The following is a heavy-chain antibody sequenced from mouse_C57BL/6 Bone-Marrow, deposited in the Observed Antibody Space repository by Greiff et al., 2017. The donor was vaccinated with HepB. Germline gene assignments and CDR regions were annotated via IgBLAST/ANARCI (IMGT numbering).Heavy chain of an antibody. CDR1: GYTFTDYN. V-gene: IGHV1-22*01. CDR2: INPNNGGT. Sequence: VQLQQSGPELVKPGASVKMSCKASGYTFTDYNMHWVKQSHGKSLEWIGYINPNNGGTSYNQKFKGKATLTVNKSSSTAYMELRSLTSEDSAVYYWSSAGYYGNYVDYFDYWGQGTTLTVSS. J-gene: IGHJ2*01. D-gene: IGHD2-1*01. CDR3: SSAGYYGNYVDYFDY.